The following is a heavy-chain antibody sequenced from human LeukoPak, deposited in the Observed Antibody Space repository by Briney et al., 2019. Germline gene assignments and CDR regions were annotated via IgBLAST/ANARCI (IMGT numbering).Heavy chain of an antibody. D-gene: IGHD3-10*01. CDR2: IYYSGST. V-gene: IGHV4-61*01. J-gene: IGHJ4*02. Sequence: PSETLSLTCTVSGGSVSSGSYYWSWIRQPPGKGLEWIGYIYYSGSTNYNPSLKSRVTISVDTSKNQFSLKLSSVTAADTAVYYCARESRSKLLWFGELYYFDYWGRGTLVTVSS. CDR1: GGSVSSGSYY. CDR3: ARESRSKLLWFGELYYFDY.